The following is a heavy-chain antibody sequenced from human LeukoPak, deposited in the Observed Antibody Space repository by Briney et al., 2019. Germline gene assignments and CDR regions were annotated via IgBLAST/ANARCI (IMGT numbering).Heavy chain of an antibody. V-gene: IGHV3-23*01. CDR1: GLTFSNYA. CDR2: ISGGSR. CDR3: AKDLLTGYYNPFDY. J-gene: IGHJ4*02. D-gene: IGHD3-9*01. Sequence: GGSLRPSWEAPGLTFSNYAMSWVRQAPGKGLEWVSAISGGSRYYADSVKGRFTISRDNSKNTLYLQMNSLRAEDTAVYYCAKDLLTGYYNPFDYWGQGTLVTVSS.